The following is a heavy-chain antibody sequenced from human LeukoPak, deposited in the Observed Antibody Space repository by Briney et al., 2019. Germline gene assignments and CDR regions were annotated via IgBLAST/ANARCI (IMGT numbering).Heavy chain of an antibody. CDR1: GFTFSSYG. J-gene: IGHJ4*02. CDR3: ARDLVGRVTAPFGY. V-gene: IGHV3-30*03. D-gene: IGHD2-21*02. Sequence: GGSLRLSCAASGFTFSSYGMHWVRQAPGKGLEWVAVISYDGSNKYYADSVKGRFTISRDNSKNTLYLQMNSLRAEDTAVYYCARDLVGRVTAPFGYWGQGTLVTVSS. CDR2: ISYDGSNK.